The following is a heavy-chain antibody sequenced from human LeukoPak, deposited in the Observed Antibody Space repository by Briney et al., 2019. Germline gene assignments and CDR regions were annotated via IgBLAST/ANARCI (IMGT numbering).Heavy chain of an antibody. D-gene: IGHD6-13*01. CDR2: MNPNSGNT. J-gene: IGHJ4*02. V-gene: IGHV1-8*03. Sequence: GASVTVSCKASGYTFTSYDVNWVRQATGQGLEWMGWMNPNSGNTGYAQKFQGRVTITRNTSISTAYMELSSLRSEDTAVYYCARGDGIAGTEMDYWGQGTLVTVSS. CDR3: ARGDGIAGTEMDY. CDR1: GYTFTSYD.